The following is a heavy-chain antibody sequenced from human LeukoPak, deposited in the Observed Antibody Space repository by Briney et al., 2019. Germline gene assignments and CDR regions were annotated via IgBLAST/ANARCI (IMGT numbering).Heavy chain of an antibody. J-gene: IGHJ5*02. CDR3: ARGRKPFSGTAIYSGNWFDP. D-gene: IGHD3-10*02. CDR2: INPNSGVT. CDR1: GYTFTGYY. Sequence: ASVKVSCKASGYTFTGYYMHWVRQAPGQGLEWMGWINPNSGVTNYAQKFQSRVTMSRDTSISTAYMELSRLRSDDTAVYYCARGRKPFSGTAIYSGNWFDPWGQGTLVTVSS. V-gene: IGHV1-2*02.